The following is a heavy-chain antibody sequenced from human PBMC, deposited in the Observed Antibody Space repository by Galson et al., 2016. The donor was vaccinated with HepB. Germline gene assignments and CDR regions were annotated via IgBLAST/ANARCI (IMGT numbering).Heavy chain of an antibody. V-gene: IGHV3-23*01. J-gene: IGHJ4*02. CDR2: ITGSGATT. CDR1: GFSFSISG. CDR3: GKHGGFDY. D-gene: IGHD3-16*01. Sequence: SLRLSCAASGFSFSISGMSWVRQTPGRGLEWVSGITGSGATTHYAESVKGRFTISRDNSKNTLYLDMNSLRAGDTAVYYCGKHGGFDYWGQEALVTVSS.